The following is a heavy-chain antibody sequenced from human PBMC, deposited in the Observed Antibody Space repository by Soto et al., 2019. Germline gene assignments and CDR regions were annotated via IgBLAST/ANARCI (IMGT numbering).Heavy chain of an antibody. J-gene: IGHJ5*02. Sequence: KPSETLSLTCAVSGDSVSNDHYWGWIRQPPGKGLESIGIIYHSGITYYNPSLKSRVTISVDTSKNQLSLKMSSVTAADTAVYYCARIAVAVPGWFDPWGQGTLVTVSS. CDR3: ARIAVAVPGWFDP. CDR2: IYHSGIT. CDR1: GDSVSNDHY. V-gene: IGHV4-38-2*01. D-gene: IGHD6-19*01.